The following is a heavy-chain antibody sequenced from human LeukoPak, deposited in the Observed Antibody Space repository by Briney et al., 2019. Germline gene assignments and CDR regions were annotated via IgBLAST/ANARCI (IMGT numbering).Heavy chain of an antibody. D-gene: IGHD5-18*01. Sequence: GGSLRLSCAASGFTFSSYWMHWVRQAPGKGLEWVSSISGSGDSTNYADSVKGRFTISRDNSKNTLNLQVNSLRAEDTAVYYCAKLPTGYSYGSLDYWGQGTLVTVSS. CDR3: AKLPTGYSYGSLDY. V-gene: IGHV3-23*01. CDR2: ISGSGDST. CDR1: GFTFSSYW. J-gene: IGHJ4*02.